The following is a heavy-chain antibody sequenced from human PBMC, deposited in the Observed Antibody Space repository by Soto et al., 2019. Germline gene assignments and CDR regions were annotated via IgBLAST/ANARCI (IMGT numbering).Heavy chain of an antibody. V-gene: IGHV1-24*01. CDR1: GYTLTELS. J-gene: IGHJ4*02. CDR2: FDPEDGEI. Sequence: ASVKVSCKVSGYTLTELSMHWVRQAPGKGLEWMGGFDPEDGEIIYAQKFQGGVTMTRDTSTSTVYMELSSLRSEDTAVYYCARVGCSGGSCYAVDSWGQGTLVTVSS. D-gene: IGHD2-15*01. CDR3: ARVGCSGGSCYAVDS.